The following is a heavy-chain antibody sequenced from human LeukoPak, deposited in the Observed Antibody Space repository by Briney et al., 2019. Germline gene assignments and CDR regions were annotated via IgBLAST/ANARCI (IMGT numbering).Heavy chain of an antibody. J-gene: IGHJ6*03. CDR2: ISSSGSTI. V-gene: IGHV3-48*04. D-gene: IGHD1-14*01. CDR1: GFTFSSYS. Sequence: GGSLRLSCAASGFTFSSYSMNWIRQAPGKGLEWVSYISSSGSTIYYADSVKGRFTISRDNAKNSLYLQMNSLRAEVTAVYYCARPPESFEYYYYYMDVWGKGTTVTVSS. CDR3: ARPPESFEYYYYYMDV.